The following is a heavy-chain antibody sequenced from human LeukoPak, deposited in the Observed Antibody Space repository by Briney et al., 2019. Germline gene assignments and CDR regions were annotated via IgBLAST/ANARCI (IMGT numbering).Heavy chain of an antibody. J-gene: IGHJ4*02. CDR3: AKDLPPGGVTTYYFDY. D-gene: IGHD1-26*01. V-gene: IGHV3-23*01. CDR1: GFTFSNYR. CDR2: ISGSGGST. Sequence: GSLRLSCAASGFTFSNYRMNWVRQAPGKGLEWVSAISGSGGSTYYADSVKGRFTISRDNSKNTLYLQMNSLRAEDTAVYYCAKDLPPGGVTTYYFDYWGQGTLVTVSS.